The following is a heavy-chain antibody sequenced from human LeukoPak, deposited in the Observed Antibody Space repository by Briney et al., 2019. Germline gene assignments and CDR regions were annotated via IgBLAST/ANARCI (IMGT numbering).Heavy chain of an antibody. D-gene: IGHD6-13*01. CDR1: GGTFSSYA. CDR3: ARDAPYSSGWYSFDY. Sequence: SVKVSCKASGGTFSSYAISWVRQAPGQGLEWMGGIIPIFGTANYAQKFQGRVTITTDESTSTAYMELSSLRSEDTAVYYCARDAPYSSGWYSFDYWGQGTLVTVSS. J-gene: IGHJ4*02. CDR2: IIPIFGTA. V-gene: IGHV1-69*05.